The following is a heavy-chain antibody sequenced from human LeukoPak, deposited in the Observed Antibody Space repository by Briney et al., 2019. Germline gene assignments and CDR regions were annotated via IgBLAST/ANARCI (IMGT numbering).Heavy chain of an antibody. J-gene: IGHJ4*02. CDR2: MNPNSGDT. V-gene: IGHV1-2*02. Sequence: ASVKVSCKASGYTFTGCYMHWVRQAPGQGLEWMGWMNPNSGDTNYAQNLQGRVTLTTDTSTSTAYMELRSLRSDDTAVYYCARGGQWLYFDYWGQGTLVTVSS. D-gene: IGHD5-12*01. CDR1: GYTFTGCY. CDR3: ARGGQWLYFDY.